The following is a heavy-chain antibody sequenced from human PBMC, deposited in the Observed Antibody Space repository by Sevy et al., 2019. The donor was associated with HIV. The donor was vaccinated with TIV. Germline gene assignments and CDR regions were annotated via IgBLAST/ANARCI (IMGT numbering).Heavy chain of an antibody. J-gene: IGHJ4*02. V-gene: IGHV3-7*01. Sequence: GGSLRLSCARSGFSFHAYWMHWVRQAPGKGLEWLANINQDGSTNYYADSVKGRFTISRDNAKNLVYLQMNSLRPEDTGLYYCGRAIAAAAGFWGQGTLVTVSS. CDR2: INQDGSTN. CDR1: GFSFHAYW. D-gene: IGHD6-13*01. CDR3: GRAIAAAAGF.